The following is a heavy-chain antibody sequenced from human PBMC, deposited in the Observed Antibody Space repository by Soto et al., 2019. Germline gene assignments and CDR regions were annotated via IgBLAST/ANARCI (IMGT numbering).Heavy chain of an antibody. Sequence: SVKVSCKASGDTFSTYTITWMRQAPGQGLEWMGGIIPRSATSNYAQKFQGRVTITADESTNTAYMELSSLRSEDTAVYYCARDYYRFNSGYGFSMDVWGQGTTVTVSS. J-gene: IGHJ6*02. D-gene: IGHD5-12*01. CDR1: GDTFSTYT. V-gene: IGHV1-69*13. CDR3: ARDYYRFNSGYGFSMDV. CDR2: IIPRSATS.